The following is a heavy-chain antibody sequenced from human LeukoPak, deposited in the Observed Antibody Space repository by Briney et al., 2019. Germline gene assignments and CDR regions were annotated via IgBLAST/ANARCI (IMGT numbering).Heavy chain of an antibody. CDR3: ARHGIQLWSDDAFDI. V-gene: IGHV5-51*01. Sequence: GESLKISCKGSGYSFTSYWIGWVRPMPGKGLEWMGIIYPGDSDTRYSPSFQGQVTISADKSISTAYLQWSSLKASDTAMYYCARHGIQLWSDDAFDIWGQGTMVTVSS. CDR1: GYSFTSYW. J-gene: IGHJ3*02. CDR2: IYPGDSDT. D-gene: IGHD5-18*01.